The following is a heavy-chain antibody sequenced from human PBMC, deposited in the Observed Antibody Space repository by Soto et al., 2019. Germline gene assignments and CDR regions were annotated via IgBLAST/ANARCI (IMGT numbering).Heavy chain of an antibody. Sequence: QVQLVQSGAEVKRPGSSVKVSCKASGDTFNFYSINWVRQAPGLGLEWMGRVNPIISMSNYAQKFQRRVTMTADKATSTASMELSSLRCEATAIYYCASSYGSGYRAFDYWGQGALVTVSS. CDR1: GDTFNFYS. CDR2: VNPIISMS. J-gene: IGHJ4*02. CDR3: ASSYGSGYRAFDY. D-gene: IGHD3-10*01. V-gene: IGHV1-69*02.